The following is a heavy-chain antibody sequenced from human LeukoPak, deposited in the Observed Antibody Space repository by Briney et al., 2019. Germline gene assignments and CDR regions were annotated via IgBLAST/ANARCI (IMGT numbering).Heavy chain of an antibody. J-gene: IGHJ4*02. V-gene: IGHV3-30*18. D-gene: IGHD6-13*01. CDR1: GFTFSSYG. CDR3: AKDSKVAAAGYFFDY. Sequence: GGSLRLSCAASGFTFSSYGMHWVRQAPGKGLEWVAVIATDGRDKKYADSVKGRFTISRDNSKNTLYLEMNSLRPEDTAVYHCAKDSKVAAAGYFFDYWGQGTLVTVSS. CDR2: IATDGRDK.